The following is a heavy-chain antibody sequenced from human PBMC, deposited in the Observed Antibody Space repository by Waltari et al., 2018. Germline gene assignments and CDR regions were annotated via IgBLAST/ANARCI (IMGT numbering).Heavy chain of an antibody. Sequence: QVQLVQSGAEVKKPGSSVKVSCKASGGTFSSYAISWVRQAPGQRLEWMGGIIPIFGTANYAQKFQGMVTITADESTSTAYMGLSSLRSEDTAMYYCARGYCSSTSCQNWFDPWGQGTLVTVSS. D-gene: IGHD2-2*01. CDR3: ARGYCSSTSCQNWFDP. V-gene: IGHV1-69*01. CDR1: GGTFSSYA. J-gene: IGHJ5*02. CDR2: IIPIFGTA.